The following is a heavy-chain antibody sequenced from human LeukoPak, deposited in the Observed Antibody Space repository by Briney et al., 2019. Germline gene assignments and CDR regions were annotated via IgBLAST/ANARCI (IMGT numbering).Heavy chain of an antibody. Sequence: GGSLRLSCVGSGFTFSTYEMTWVRQAPGKGLEWVSYISSGGGTIYYADSVKGRFTISRDNAKNSLYLQMNSLRAEDTAVYYCARDRWNYVPRYYFDYWGQGTLVTVSS. V-gene: IGHV3-48*03. J-gene: IGHJ4*02. CDR1: GFTFSTYE. D-gene: IGHD1-7*01. CDR2: ISSGGGTI. CDR3: ARDRWNYVPRYYFDY.